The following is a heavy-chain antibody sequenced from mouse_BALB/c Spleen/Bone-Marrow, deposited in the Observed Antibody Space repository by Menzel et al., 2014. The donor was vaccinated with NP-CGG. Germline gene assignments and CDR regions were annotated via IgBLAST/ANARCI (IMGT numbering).Heavy chain of an antibody. V-gene: IGHV7-3*02. Sequence: EVQLVEFGGGLVQPGGSLRLSCATSGFTFTDYYMNWVRQPPGKALEWLGFIRNKANGYTTEYSASVKGRFTISRDNSQNILYLQMNTLRAEDSATYYCARDKGRVFFDYWGQGTTLTVSS. CDR1: GFTFTDYY. CDR2: IRNKANGYTT. J-gene: IGHJ2*01. CDR3: ARDKGRVFFDY.